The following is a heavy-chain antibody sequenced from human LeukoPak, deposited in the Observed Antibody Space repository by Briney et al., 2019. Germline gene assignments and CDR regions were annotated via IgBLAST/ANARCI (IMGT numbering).Heavy chain of an antibody. V-gene: IGHV3-9*03. J-gene: IGHJ3*02. CDR3: AKDVTRGYYYDSSGPAFDI. CDR1: GFTFDDYA. CDR2: ISWNSGSI. D-gene: IGHD3-22*01. Sequence: GRSLRLSCAASGFTFDDYAMHWVRQAPGKGLEWVSGISWNSGSIGYADSVKGGFIISRENAKNSLYLQMNSLRAEDMALYYCAKDVTRGYYYDSSGPAFDIWGQGTMVTVSS.